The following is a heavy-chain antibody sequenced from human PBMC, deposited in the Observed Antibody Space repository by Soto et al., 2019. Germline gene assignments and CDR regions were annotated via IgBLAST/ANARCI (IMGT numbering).Heavy chain of an antibody. J-gene: IGHJ4*02. D-gene: IGHD3-10*01. Sequence: EVQLVESGGGLVQPGGSLRLSCAASGFTVSSNYMSWVRQAPGEGLEWVSVIYSGGSTYYADSVKGRFTISRDNSKNTLYLQMNSLRAEDTAVYYCARALTYYYGSGEDYWGQGTLVTVSS. CDR3: ARALTYYYGSGEDY. CDR1: GFTVSSNY. CDR2: IYSGGST. V-gene: IGHV3-66*01.